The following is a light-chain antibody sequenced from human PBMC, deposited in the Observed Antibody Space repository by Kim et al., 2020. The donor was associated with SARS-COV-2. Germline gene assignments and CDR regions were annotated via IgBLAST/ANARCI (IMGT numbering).Light chain of an antibody. CDR1: SSDVGGYNS. CDR3: CSYAGTWV. CDR2: DVS. Sequence: PGQSVTISCTGTSSDVGGYNSVSWYQQHPDKAPKLMIYDVSKRPSGVPDRFSGSKSGITASLTISGLQADDEADYYCCSYAGTWVFGGGAQLTVL. V-gene: IGLV2-11*03. J-gene: IGLJ3*02.